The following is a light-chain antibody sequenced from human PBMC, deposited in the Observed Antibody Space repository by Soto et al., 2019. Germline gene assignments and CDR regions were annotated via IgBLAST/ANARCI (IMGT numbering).Light chain of an antibody. J-gene: IGKJ4*01. CDR1: QSLLHSDGRTY. CDR2: EVS. Sequence: DIMMTQTPLSLSVTPGQPASISCKSSQSLLHSDGRTYLYWYLQKPGQSPQLLIYEVSKRSSGVPDRFSGSGSGTDFTLKISRVEAEDVGVYFCMQAIQFPLTFSGGAKVEIK. CDR3: MQAIQFPLT. V-gene: IGKV2D-29*02.